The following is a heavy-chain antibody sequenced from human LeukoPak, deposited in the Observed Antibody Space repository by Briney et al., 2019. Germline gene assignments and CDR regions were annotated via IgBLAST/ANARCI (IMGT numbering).Heavy chain of an antibody. Sequence: ASVKVSCKASAYTCTSYDISWVRQAPGQGLEWMGRIIPIFGIANYAQKFQGRVTITADKSTSTAYMELSSLRSEDTAVYYCAGRDYGGSNDYWGQGTLVTVSS. J-gene: IGHJ4*02. V-gene: IGHV1-69*04. D-gene: IGHD4-23*01. CDR3: AGRDYGGSNDY. CDR1: AYTCTSYD. CDR2: IIPIFGIA.